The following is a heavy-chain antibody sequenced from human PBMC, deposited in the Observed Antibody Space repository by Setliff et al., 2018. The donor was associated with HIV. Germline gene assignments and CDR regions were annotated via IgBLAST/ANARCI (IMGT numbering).Heavy chain of an antibody. CDR1: GGSISSHY. V-gene: IGHV4-59*11. CDR3: ARDGPLEGSYRYYYYYMDV. CDR2: IYSSGST. J-gene: IGHJ6*03. D-gene: IGHD3-10*01. Sequence: SETLSLTCTVSGGSISSHYWSWIRQPPGKGLEWIGYIYSSGSTTYNPSPKSRVTISVDTSKNQFSLKLSSVTAADTAVYYCARDGPLEGSYRYYYYYMDVWGKGTTVTVSS.